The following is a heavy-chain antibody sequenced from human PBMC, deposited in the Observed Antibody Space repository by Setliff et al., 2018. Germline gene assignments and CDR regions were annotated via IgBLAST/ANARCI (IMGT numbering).Heavy chain of an antibody. CDR1: GYTFTGYY. J-gene: IGHJ4*02. CDR3: ARSPPTSTYYDFWSGYSYYFDY. Sequence: ASVKVSCKASGYTFTGYYMYWVRQAPGQGLEWMGRINPSSGATIYAQKFQGRVTMTSDTSISTAYMELSSLRSEDTAVYYCARSPPTSTYYDFWSGYSYYFDYWGQGTLVTVSS. CDR2: INPSSGAT. V-gene: IGHV1-2*06. D-gene: IGHD3-3*01.